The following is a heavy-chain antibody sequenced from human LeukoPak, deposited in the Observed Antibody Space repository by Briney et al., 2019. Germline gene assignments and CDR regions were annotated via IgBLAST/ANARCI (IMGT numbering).Heavy chain of an antibody. Sequence: GGSLRLSCAASGFTFSTFAMNWVRQAPGKGLEWVSTIGGSGSDTYYADSVKGRFTISRDNSKNTLYLQMNSLRAEDTAVYYCAREYSSGWAFDYWGQGALVTASS. J-gene: IGHJ4*02. D-gene: IGHD6-19*01. CDR1: GFTFSTFA. CDR3: AREYSSGWAFDY. CDR2: IGGSGSDT. V-gene: IGHV3-23*01.